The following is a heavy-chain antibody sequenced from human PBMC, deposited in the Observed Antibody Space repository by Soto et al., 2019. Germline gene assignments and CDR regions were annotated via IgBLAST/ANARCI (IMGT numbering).Heavy chain of an antibody. CDR3: ARSLPRIAAAASFDD. J-gene: IGHJ4*02. Sequence: SETLSLTCTVSGGSISSYYWSWIRQPPGKGLEWIGYIYYSRSTNYNPSLKSRVTISVDTSKNQFSLKLSSVTAADTAVYYCARSLPRIAAAASFDDWGLGTLVTVSS. CDR1: GGSISSYY. D-gene: IGHD6-13*01. CDR2: IYYSRST. V-gene: IGHV4-59*01.